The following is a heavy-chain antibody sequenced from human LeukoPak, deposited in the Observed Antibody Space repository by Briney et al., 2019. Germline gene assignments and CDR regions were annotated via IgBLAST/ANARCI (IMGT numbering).Heavy chain of an antibody. Sequence: SVKVSCKASGYTFTSYYMHWVRQAPGQGLEWMGIINPSGGSTSYTQKFQGRVTMTRDTSTSTVYMELSSLRSEDTAVYYCAREGFPPKISDFWSGLGPYYYYGMDVWGQGTTVTVSS. CDR1: GYTFTSYY. CDR3: AREGFPPKISDFWSGLGPYYYYGMDV. CDR2: INPSGGST. D-gene: IGHD3-3*01. V-gene: IGHV1-46*01. J-gene: IGHJ6*02.